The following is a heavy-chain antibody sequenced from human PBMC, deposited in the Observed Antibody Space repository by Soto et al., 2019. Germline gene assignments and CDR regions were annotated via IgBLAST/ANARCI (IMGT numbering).Heavy chain of an antibody. J-gene: IGHJ4*02. Sequence: EVQLLESGGGLAQPGGSLRLSCTASGFTFSSYDMSWGRQAPGKGLEWVSVISDNGGTTYYADSVKGRFTISRDNSKNTLYLQMNSLRVEDTAVYYCTKRLGSTATTYGDSWGQGTLVTVSS. D-gene: IGHD1-1*01. CDR2: ISDNGGTT. CDR3: TKRLGSTATTYGDS. CDR1: GFTFSSYD. V-gene: IGHV3-23*01.